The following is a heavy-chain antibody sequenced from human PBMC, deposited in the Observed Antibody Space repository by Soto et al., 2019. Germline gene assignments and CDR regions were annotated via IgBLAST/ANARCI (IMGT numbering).Heavy chain of an antibody. CDR1: GFTFSSYW. Sequence: PWGSLRLSCAASGFTFSSYWMHWVRQAPGKGLVWVSRINSDGSSTSYADSVKGRFTISRDNAKNTLYLQMNSLRAEDTAVYYCARVRYSSNRGDYWGQGTLVTVSS. V-gene: IGHV3-74*01. CDR3: ARVRYSSNRGDY. D-gene: IGHD6-13*01. J-gene: IGHJ4*02. CDR2: INSDGSST.